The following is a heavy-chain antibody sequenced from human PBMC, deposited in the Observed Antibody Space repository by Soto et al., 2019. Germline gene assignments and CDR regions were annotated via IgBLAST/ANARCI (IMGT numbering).Heavy chain of an antibody. D-gene: IGHD2-2*01. CDR1: SGSISSSTYY. CDR3: ARHWSVPAGMWYLHY. Sequence: SETLSLTCTVSSGSISSSTYYWGWVRQPPGKGLEWIGNIYYSGNTYYNPSLKSRVTISVDTSKNQFSLKLNSVTAADTAVYYCARHWSVPAGMWYLHYCGQGTLVTVSS. CDR2: IYYSGNT. V-gene: IGHV4-39*01. J-gene: IGHJ4*02.